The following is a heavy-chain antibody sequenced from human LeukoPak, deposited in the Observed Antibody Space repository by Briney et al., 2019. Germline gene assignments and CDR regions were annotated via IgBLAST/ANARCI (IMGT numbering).Heavy chain of an antibody. CDR1: GYTFTSYD. D-gene: IGHD6-13*01. V-gene: IGHV1-8*01. Sequence: GASVKVSCKASGYTFTSYDINWVRQATGQGLEWMGWMNPNSGNTGYAQKFQGRVTMTRNTSISTAYMELSSLRSEDTAVYCCARGGSSWYSVDYWGQGTLVTASS. CDR2: MNPNSGNT. CDR3: ARGGSSWYSVDY. J-gene: IGHJ4*02.